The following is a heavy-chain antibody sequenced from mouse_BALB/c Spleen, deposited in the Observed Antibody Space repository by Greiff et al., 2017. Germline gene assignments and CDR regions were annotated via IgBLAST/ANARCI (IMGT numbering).Heavy chain of an antibody. V-gene: IGHV2-5-1*01. J-gene: IGHJ4*01. CDR3: AKKAAYDYDEGYYAMDY. Sequence: QVHVKQSGPSLVQPSQSLSITCTVSGFSLTSYGVHWVRQSPGKGLEWLGVIWRGGSTDYNAAFMSRLSITKDNSKSQVFFKMNSLQADDTAIYYCAKKAAYDYDEGYYAMDYWGQGTSVTVSS. CDR1: GFSLTSYG. CDR2: IWRGGST. D-gene: IGHD2-4*01.